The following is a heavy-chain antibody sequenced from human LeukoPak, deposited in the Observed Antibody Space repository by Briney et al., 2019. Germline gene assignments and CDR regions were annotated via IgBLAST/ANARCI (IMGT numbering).Heavy chain of an antibody. Sequence: PGGSLRLSCAASGFTFSSYAMSWVRQAPGKGLEWVSGNSGSGGSTYYADSVKGRFTISRDNSKNTLYLQMNSLRAEDTAVYYCAKDHQITIFGVVKYWGQGTLVTVSS. D-gene: IGHD3-3*01. CDR2: NSGSGGST. CDR1: GFTFSSYA. V-gene: IGHV3-23*01. CDR3: AKDHQITIFGVVKY. J-gene: IGHJ4*02.